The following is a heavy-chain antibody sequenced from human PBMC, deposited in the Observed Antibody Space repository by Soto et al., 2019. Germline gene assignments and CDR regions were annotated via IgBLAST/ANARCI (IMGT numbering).Heavy chain of an antibody. CDR1: GFTCRDYG. V-gene: IGHV3-30*18. CDR2: ISYDGINK. Sequence: GGSLRLSCAASGFTCRDYGRHWVRQAPGKGLEWVAVISYDGINKYYADSVKGRFTISRDNSKNMLYLEMNSLRAEDTAVYYCAKASGDNSGYRLDYWGQGTLVTVSS. D-gene: IGHD3-22*01. CDR3: AKASGDNSGYRLDY. J-gene: IGHJ4*02.